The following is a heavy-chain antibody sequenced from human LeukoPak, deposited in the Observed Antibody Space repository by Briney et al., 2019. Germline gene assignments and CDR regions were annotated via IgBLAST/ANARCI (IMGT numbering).Heavy chain of an antibody. CDR3: AIDEPNYAPYDFDY. J-gene: IGHJ4*02. V-gene: IGHV3-15*01. CDR1: RFTFSNAW. CDR2: IKSKADGETT. D-gene: IGHD4/OR15-4a*01. Sequence: PGGSLRLSCAASRFTFSNAWMNWVRQAPGKGLEWVGRIKSKADGETTDYAAPVKSRFTISRDDSNNMVYLQMNSLKIEDTAVYYCAIDEPNYAPYDFDYWGQGTLVTVSS.